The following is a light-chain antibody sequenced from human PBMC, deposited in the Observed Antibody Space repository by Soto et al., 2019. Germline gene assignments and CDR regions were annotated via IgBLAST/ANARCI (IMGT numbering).Light chain of an antibody. CDR2: GAS. V-gene: IGKV3-20*01. CDR1: QTVGTPY. Sequence: EIVLTQSPGTLSLSPGERATLSCRASQTVGTPYLAWYQHKPGQAPRLLIYGASTRATGIPDRFSGSRSGTDFTLTISRLEPEDFAVYYCQQYNNWPSITFGQGTRLEI. CDR3: QQYNNWPSIT. J-gene: IGKJ5*01.